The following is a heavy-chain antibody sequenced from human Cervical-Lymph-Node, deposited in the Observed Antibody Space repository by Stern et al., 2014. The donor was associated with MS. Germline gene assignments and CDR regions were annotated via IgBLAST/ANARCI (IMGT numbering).Heavy chain of an antibody. CDR3: ARFGLAYYGSGSYSFDY. J-gene: IGHJ4*02. CDR2: IIPIFGTA. CDR1: GGTFSSYA. V-gene: IGHV1-69*06. D-gene: IGHD3-10*01. Sequence: QVQLVQSGAEVKKPGSSVKVSCKASGGTFSSYAISWVRQAPGQGLEWMGGIIPIFGTANYAQKFQGRVTITADKSTSTAYMELSSLRSEDTAVYYCARFGLAYYGSGSYSFDYWGQGTLVTVSS.